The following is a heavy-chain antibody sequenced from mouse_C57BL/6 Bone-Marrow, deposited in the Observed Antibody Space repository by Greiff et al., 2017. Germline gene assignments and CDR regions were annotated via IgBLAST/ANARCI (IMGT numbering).Heavy chain of an antibody. CDR1: GFNIKDDY. Sequence: VQLKQSGAELVRPGASVKLSCTASGFNIKDDYMHWVKQRPEQGLEWIGWIDPENGDTEYASKFQGKATITVDTTSNTAYLQLSSLTTEDTAVYYCTRIAYWGQGTLVTVSA. V-gene: IGHV14-4*01. CDR2: IDPENGDT. J-gene: IGHJ3*01. CDR3: TRIAY.